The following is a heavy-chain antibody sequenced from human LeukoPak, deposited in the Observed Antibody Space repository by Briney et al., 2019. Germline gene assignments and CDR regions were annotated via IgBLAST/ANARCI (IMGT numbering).Heavy chain of an antibody. V-gene: IGHV4-4*02. CDR3: GTNMAVAGWGAFDI. CDR2: LYHTGST. CDR1: GGSVSSNNW. Sequence: PSETLSLTCAVSGGSVSSNNWWSWVRQPPRKGLEWIGELYHTGSTNFNPSLKSRVTVSMDKSKNQFFLKLTSVTAADTAVYYCGTNMAVAGWGAFDIWGQGRMVTVSS. D-gene: IGHD6-19*01. J-gene: IGHJ3*02.